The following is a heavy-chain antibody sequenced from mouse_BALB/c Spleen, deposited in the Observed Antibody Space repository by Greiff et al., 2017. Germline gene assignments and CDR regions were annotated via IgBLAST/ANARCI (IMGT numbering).Heavy chain of an antibody. D-gene: IGHD2-10*01. V-gene: IGHV5-6*01. CDR3: ARHGAFYGQEAMDY. CDR2: ISSGGSYT. CDR1: GFTFSSYG. Sequence: EVMLVESGGDLVKPGGSLKLSCAASGFTFSSYGMSWVRQTPDKRLEWVATISSGGSYTYYPDSVKGRFTISRDNAKNTLYLQMSSLKSEDTAMYYCARHGAFYGQEAMDYWGQGTSVTVSS. J-gene: IGHJ4*01.